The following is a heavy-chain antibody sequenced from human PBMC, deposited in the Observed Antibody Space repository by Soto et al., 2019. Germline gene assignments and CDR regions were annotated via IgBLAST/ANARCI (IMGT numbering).Heavy chain of an antibody. CDR2: ISSSGSHT. J-gene: IGHJ4*02. V-gene: IGHV3-11*03. D-gene: IGHD2-2*01. CDR3: ARLLSTSWYRPADY. Sequence: GGSLRLSCAASGFTLTDYYMTWIRQAPGKGLEWVSSISSSGSHTNYADSVKGRFTISRDNAKNSIYLQMNSLRVDDTAVYYCARLLSTSWYRPADYWGQGILVTVSS. CDR1: GFTLTDYY.